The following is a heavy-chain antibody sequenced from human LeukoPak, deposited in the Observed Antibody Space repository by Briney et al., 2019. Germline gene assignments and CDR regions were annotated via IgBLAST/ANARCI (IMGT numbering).Heavy chain of an antibody. CDR3: ARDYVAVAQLDY. D-gene: IGHD6-19*01. V-gene: IGHV3-30*04. CDR1: GFTFSSYA. J-gene: IGHJ4*02. Sequence: GGSLRLSCVASGFTFSSYAMHWVRQAPGKGLEWVAVISYDGSNKYYADSVKGRFTISRDNSKNTLYLQMNSLRAEDTAVYYCARDYVAVAQLDYWGQGTLVTVSS. CDR2: ISYDGSNK.